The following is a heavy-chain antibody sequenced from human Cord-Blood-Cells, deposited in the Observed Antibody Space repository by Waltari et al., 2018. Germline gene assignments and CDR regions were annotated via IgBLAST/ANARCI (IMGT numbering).Heavy chain of an antibody. CDR2: IYHSGST. Sequence: QVQLQESGPGLVKPSETLSLTCAVSGYSISSGSYWGWIRQPPGKGLEWIGSIYHSGSTYYNPSLKSRVTISVDTSKNQFSLKLSSVTAADTAVYYCARRRELLGFDYWGQGTLVTVSS. CDR3: ARRRELLGFDY. CDR1: GYSISSGSY. D-gene: IGHD1-26*01. V-gene: IGHV4-38-2*01. J-gene: IGHJ4*02.